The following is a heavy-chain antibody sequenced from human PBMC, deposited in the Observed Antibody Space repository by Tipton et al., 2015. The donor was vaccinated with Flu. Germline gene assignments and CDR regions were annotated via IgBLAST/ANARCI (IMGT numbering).Heavy chain of an antibody. CDR3: ARDYSHDGFDI. CDR2: IYYSGST. D-gene: IGHD6-13*01. J-gene: IGHJ3*02. V-gene: IGHV4-59*12. Sequence: TLSLTCTVSGGSISSYYWSWIRQPPGKGLEWIGYIYYSGSTNYNPSLKSRVTISVDTSKNQFSLKLSSVTAADTAMYYCARDYSHDGFDIWGQGTMVTVSS. CDR1: GGSISSYY.